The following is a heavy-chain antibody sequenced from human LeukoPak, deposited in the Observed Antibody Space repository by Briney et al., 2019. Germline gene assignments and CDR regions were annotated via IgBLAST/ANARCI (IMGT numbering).Heavy chain of an antibody. D-gene: IGHD3-16*02. V-gene: IGHV4-34*01. CDR1: GGSFSGYY. Sequence: SETLSLTCAVYGGSFSGYYWSWIRQPPGKGLEWIGEINHIESTNYNPSLKSRVTISVDTSKNQFSLKLSSVTAADTAVYYCARIPPPNVQCDYVWGSYRPRPYYFDYWGQGTLVTVSS. CDR2: INHIEST. J-gene: IGHJ4*02. CDR3: ARIPPPNVQCDYVWGSYRPRPYYFDY.